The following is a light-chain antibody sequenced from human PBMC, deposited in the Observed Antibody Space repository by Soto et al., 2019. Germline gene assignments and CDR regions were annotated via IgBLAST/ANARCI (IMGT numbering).Light chain of an antibody. CDR2: ENN. CDR3: GTWDRSLSAEV. CDR1: SSNIANSY. J-gene: IGLJ1*01. V-gene: IGLV1-51*02. Sequence: SVEPQPRTASTSPWQKVTIYCSGSSSNIANSYVSWYQQLPGRAPKLLIYENNKRPSGIPDRFSGSKSGTSATLGITGLQTGDEADYYCGTWDRSLSAEVFGTGTKVTVL.